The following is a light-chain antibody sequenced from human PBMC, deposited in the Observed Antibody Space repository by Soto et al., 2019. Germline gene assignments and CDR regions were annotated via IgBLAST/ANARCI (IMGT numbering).Light chain of an antibody. CDR2: KGT. V-gene: IGKV1-12*01. Sequence: DIQMTQSPSSVSASVGDTVTITCRASQFISAWLAWYQQKPGRAPRLLIYKGTNLQVGVPPRFSGSASGTDFPFTLTITSLHPDDFATYYCHQASSFPLPFGGGPKVE. CDR1: QFISAW. J-gene: IGKJ4*01. CDR3: HQASSFPLP.